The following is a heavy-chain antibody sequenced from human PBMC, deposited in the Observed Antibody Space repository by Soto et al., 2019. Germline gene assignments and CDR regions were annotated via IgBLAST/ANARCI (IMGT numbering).Heavy chain of an antibody. CDR2: INSDGSVS. D-gene: IGHD2-15*01. J-gene: IGHJ6*03. CDR1: GFTFSNYW. V-gene: IGHV3-74*01. Sequence: EVQLVESGGGLVQPGGSLRLSCVASGFTFSNYWMYWVRQAPGEGLVWVSRINSDGSVSSYADSVKGRLTISRDNVKNTLSLQMDSLRAEDTAVYYCARGDCVGGTCYSLAGSFYYYMDVWGKGTTVPVFS. CDR3: ARGDCVGGTCYSLAGSFYYYMDV.